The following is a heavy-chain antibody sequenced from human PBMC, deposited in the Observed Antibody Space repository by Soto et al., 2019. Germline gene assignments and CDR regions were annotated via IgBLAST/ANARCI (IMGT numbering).Heavy chain of an antibody. J-gene: IGHJ6*02. V-gene: IGHV3-30-3*01. D-gene: IGHD3-22*01. Sequence: GGSLRLSCAASGFTFSSYAMHWVRQAPGKGLEWVAVISYDGSNKYYADSVKGRFTISRDNSKNTLYLQMNSLRAEDTAVYYCARSKLYYYDSSGYPGHYYYGMDVWGQGTTVTVSS. CDR3: ARSKLYYYDSSGYPGHYYYGMDV. CDR2: ISYDGSNK. CDR1: GFTFSSYA.